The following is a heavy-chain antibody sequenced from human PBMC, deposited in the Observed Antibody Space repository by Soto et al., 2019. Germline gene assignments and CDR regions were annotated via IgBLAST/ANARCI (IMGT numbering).Heavy chain of an antibody. CDR3: ARPTEVRYYPMIREPVFGPPDY. CDR1: GFTFSSYA. Sequence: PGGSLRLSCAASGFTFSSYAMHWVRQAPGKGLEWVAVISYDGSNKYYADSVKGRFTISRDNSKNTLCLQMNSLRAEDTAVYYCARPTEVRYYPMIREPVFGPPDYWGQGTLVTVS. D-gene: IGHD3-10*01. J-gene: IGHJ4*02. V-gene: IGHV3-30-3*01. CDR2: ISYDGSNK.